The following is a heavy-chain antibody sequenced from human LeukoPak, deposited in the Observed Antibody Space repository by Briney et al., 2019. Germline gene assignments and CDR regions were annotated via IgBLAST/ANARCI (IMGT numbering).Heavy chain of an antibody. Sequence: GASVKVSCKASGGTLSSYAITWVRQAPGQGLEWMGGIIPIFDTSNYAQKFQGRVTFTSDDSTSTAYMELSSLRSEDTAVYCCARLKRGIGAAGTSLRGWFDPWGQGTLVTVSS. J-gene: IGHJ5*02. CDR2: IIPIFDTS. CDR3: ARLKRGIGAAGTSLRGWFDP. CDR1: GGTLSSYA. D-gene: IGHD6-13*01. V-gene: IGHV1-69*13.